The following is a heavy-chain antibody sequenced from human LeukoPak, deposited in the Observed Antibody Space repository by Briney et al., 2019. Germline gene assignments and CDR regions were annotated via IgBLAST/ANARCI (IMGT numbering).Heavy chain of an antibody. CDR2: IYYSGST. CDR3: ARSSIAAAGLYYFDY. J-gene: IGHJ4*02. D-gene: IGHD6-13*01. Sequence: SETPSLTCTVSGGSISSSSYYWGWIRQPPGKGLEWIGSIYYSGSTYYNPSLKSRVTISVDTSKNQFSLKLSSVTAADTAVYYCARSSIAAAGLYYFDYWGQGTLVTVSS. V-gene: IGHV4-39*07. CDR1: GGSISSSSYY.